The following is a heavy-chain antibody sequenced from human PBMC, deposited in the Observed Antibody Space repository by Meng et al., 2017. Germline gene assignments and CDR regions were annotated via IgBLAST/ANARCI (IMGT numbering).Heavy chain of an antibody. CDR3: ATRGNPYLNC. Sequence: QGQLVQSGAEVKKPGASVKVSCEASGYTLSSDGFGWGRQAPGQGLEWLGWINTYNGKTDYAQKFQGRITMTTDTFTSTAYMELRNLRSDDTAVYYCATRGNPYLNCWGQGTLVTVSS. CDR2: INTYNGKT. V-gene: IGHV1-18*01. J-gene: IGHJ4*02. CDR1: GYTLSSDG.